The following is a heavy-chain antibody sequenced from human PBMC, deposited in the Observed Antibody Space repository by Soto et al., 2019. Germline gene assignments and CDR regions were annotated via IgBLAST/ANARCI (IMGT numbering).Heavy chain of an antibody. CDR3: AREPNSIDY. J-gene: IGHJ4*02. V-gene: IGHV3-7*01. D-gene: IGHD1-7*01. Sequence: EVQLVESGGGLVQPGGSLRLSCAASRFTFSNSWMSWVRQAPGKGLEWVANIKQDGSEKYYVDSVKGRFTISRDNAKNSLYLQMNSLRAEDTAVYYCAREPNSIDYWGQGTLVTVSS. CDR2: IKQDGSEK. CDR1: RFTFSNSW.